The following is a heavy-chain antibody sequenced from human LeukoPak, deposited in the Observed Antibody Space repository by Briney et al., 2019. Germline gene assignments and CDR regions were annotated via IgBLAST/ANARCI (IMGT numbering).Heavy chain of an antibody. CDR1: GFTVSSNY. Sequence: GGSLRLSCAASGFTVSSNYMSWVRQAPGKGLEWVANIKQDGSEKYYVDSVKGRFTISRDNAKNSLYLQMNSLRAEDTAVYYCARPGYCSGDTCYVAFDIWGQGTMVTVSS. D-gene: IGHD2-15*01. CDR2: IKQDGSEK. V-gene: IGHV3-7*01. J-gene: IGHJ3*02. CDR3: ARPGYCSGDTCYVAFDI.